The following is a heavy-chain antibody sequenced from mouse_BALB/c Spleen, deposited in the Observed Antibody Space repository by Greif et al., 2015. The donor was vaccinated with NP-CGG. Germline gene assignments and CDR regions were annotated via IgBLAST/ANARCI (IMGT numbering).Heavy chain of an antibody. D-gene: IGHD1-1*01. CDR1: GFTFSDYG. CDR2: ISNLAYSI. CDR3: ARDYYGSSYWYLDV. Sequence: EVMLVESGGGLVQPGGSRKLSCAASGFTFSDYGMAWVRQAPGKGPEWVAFISNLAYSIYYADTVTGRFTISRENAKNTLYLEMSSLRSEDTAMYYCARDYYGSSYWYLDVWGAGTTVTVSS. J-gene: IGHJ1*01. V-gene: IGHV5-15*02.